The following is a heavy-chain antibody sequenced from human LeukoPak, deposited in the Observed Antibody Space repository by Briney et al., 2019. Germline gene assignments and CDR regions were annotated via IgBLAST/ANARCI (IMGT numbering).Heavy chain of an antibody. CDR3: ATSGYYTVGTFDI. CDR1: GASISSGSYS. Sequence: PSQTLSLTCAVSGASISSGSYSWSWIRQPPGKGLEWIGYIYHSGSTYDNPSLSSRVTISVDRSKNQFSLKLSSVTAADTAVYYCATSGYYTVGTFDIWGQGTMVTVSS. CDR2: IYHSGST. J-gene: IGHJ3*02. V-gene: IGHV4-30-2*01. D-gene: IGHD3/OR15-3a*01.